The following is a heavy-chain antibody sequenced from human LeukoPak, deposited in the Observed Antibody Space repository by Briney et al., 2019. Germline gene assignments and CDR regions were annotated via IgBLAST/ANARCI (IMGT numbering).Heavy chain of an antibody. J-gene: IGHJ6*03. Sequence: GASVKVSCKVFGGAFSSYALNWVRQAPGQGPEWMGRIIPMRGIINYAQKFQGRVTITRNTSISTAYMELSSLRSEDTAVYYCARGAPDFWSVYYMDVWGKGTTVTVSS. CDR2: IIPMRGII. CDR3: ARGAPDFWSVYYMDV. CDR1: GGAFSSYA. D-gene: IGHD3-3*01. V-gene: IGHV1-69*04.